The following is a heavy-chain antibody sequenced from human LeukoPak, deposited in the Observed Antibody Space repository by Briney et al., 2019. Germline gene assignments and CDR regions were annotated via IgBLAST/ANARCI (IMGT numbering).Heavy chain of an antibody. CDR1: GFPLTSYA. D-gene: IGHD6-19*01. V-gene: IGHV3-23*01. Sequence: GGSLRLSCAASGFPLTSYAMTWVRQAPGKGLQWVSTISVSGDSTYYADSVKGRFTISRDNSKSTLYLQMNSLRAEDTALYYCAKDWGGWYNLFDYWGQGTLVTVSS. J-gene: IGHJ4*02. CDR2: ISVSGDST. CDR3: AKDWGGWYNLFDY.